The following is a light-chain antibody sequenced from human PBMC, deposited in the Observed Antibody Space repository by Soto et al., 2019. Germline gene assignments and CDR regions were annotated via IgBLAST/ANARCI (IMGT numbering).Light chain of an antibody. CDR2: GAS. J-gene: IGKJ1*01. CDR3: QQYNDWPPT. CDR1: QGVSSS. V-gene: IGKV3-15*01. Sequence: EIVLTQSPATLSLSPGERATLSCRASQGVSSSLAWYQQKPGKAPRLLIYGASTRATGISARFSGSGSGTEFTLTISSLQSEDFEVYFCQQYNDWPPTFGQGTKVDIK.